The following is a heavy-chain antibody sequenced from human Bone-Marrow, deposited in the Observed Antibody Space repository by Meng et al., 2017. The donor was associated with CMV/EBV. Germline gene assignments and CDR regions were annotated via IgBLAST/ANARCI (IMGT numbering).Heavy chain of an antibody. J-gene: IGHJ4*02. CDR2: IYHSGST. D-gene: IGHD3-22*01. V-gene: IGHV4-38-2*02. CDR3: ARGDYYDSSEGYYFDY. Sequence: SETLSLTCTVSGYSISSGYYWGWIRQPPGKGLEWIGNIYHSGSTYYNPSLKSRVTISVDTSKNQFSLKLNSVTPEDTAVYYCARGDYYDSSEGYYFDYWGQGTLVTVSS. CDR1: GYSISSGYY.